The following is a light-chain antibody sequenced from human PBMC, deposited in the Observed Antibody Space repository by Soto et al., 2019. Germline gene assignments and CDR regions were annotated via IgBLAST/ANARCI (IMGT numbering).Light chain of an antibody. CDR3: QQYNNWPRT. V-gene: IGKV1-5*01. Sequence: DIQMTQSPSTLSGSVGDRVTITCRASQTISSWLAWYQQKPGTAPKLLIYHASTLESGVPSRFSGSGSGTEFTLTISSLQSEDFAVYYCQQYNNWPRTFGQGTKVDIK. CDR1: QTISSW. CDR2: HAS. J-gene: IGKJ1*01.